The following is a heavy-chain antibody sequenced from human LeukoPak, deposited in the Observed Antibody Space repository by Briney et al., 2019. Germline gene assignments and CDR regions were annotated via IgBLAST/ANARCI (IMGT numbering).Heavy chain of an antibody. V-gene: IGHV1-18*01. J-gene: IGHJ4*02. CDR1: GYTFTSYG. CDR2: ISAYNGNT. D-gene: IGHD3-10*01. CDR3: ASPVFGGLATRGAFDY. Sequence: GASVKVSCKASGYTFTSYGISWVRQAPGQGLEWMGWISAYNGNTNYAQKLQGRVTMTTDTFTSTAYMELRSLRSDDTAVYYCASPVFGGLATRGAFDYWGQGTLVTVSS.